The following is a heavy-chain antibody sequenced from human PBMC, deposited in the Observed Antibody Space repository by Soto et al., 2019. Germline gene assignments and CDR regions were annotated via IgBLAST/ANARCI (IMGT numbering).Heavy chain of an antibody. CDR2: INTYNGNT. D-gene: IGHD3-16*01. J-gene: IGHJ3*02. CDR3: ARDLSLKYCMGGDFEI. Sequence: QVQLVQSGLEVKKPGASVKVSCKASGYTFSSFGITWVRQAPGQGLEWMGWINTYNGNTNYAQKLQGRVTMTRDTATTTAYMELRSLRSDDTAVYYCARDLSLKYCMGGDFEIWGQGTMVSVSS. V-gene: IGHV1-18*04. CDR1: GYTFSSFG.